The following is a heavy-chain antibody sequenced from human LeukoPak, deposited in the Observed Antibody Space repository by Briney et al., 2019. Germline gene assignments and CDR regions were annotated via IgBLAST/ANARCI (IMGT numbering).Heavy chain of an antibody. Sequence: ASVKVSCTASGYTFTSYDINWVRQATGQGLEWMGWMNPNSGNTGYAQKFQGRVTMTRNTSISTAYMELSSLRSEDTAVYYCAISTVDTAMDPLFDYWGQGTLVTVSS. CDR3: AISTVDTAMDPLFDY. V-gene: IGHV1-8*01. CDR1: GYTFTSYD. CDR2: MNPNSGNT. J-gene: IGHJ4*02. D-gene: IGHD5-18*01.